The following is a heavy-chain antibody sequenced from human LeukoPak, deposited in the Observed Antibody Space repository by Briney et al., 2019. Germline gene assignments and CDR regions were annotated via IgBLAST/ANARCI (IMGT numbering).Heavy chain of an antibody. CDR1: GGSISYYY. CDR2: IYYSGST. J-gene: IGHJ4*02. Sequence: PSETLSLTCTVSGGSISYYYWSWMRQPPGKGLEWIGYIYYSGSTNYNPSLKSRVTISVDTSKSQSSLNLTSVTAADTAVYFCARHPSVRGPFDYWGQGTLVTVSS. CDR3: ARHPSVRGPFDY. V-gene: IGHV4-59*01.